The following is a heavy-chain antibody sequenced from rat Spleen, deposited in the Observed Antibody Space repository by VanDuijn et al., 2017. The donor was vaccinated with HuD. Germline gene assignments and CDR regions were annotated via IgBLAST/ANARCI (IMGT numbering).Heavy chain of an antibody. CDR1: GFTFSSYW. CDR2: FSNDGVNT. CDR3: AVAGYGY. Sequence: EVQLVETGGGLVQPGKSLKLSCVASGFTFSSYWMYWVRQAPGKGLEWVSSFSNDGVNTYYPDSVKGRVTISRDNAESIVYLQMNSLKSEDTATYYCAVAGYGYWGQGTLVTVSS. J-gene: IGHJ3*01. V-gene: IGHV5-58*01.